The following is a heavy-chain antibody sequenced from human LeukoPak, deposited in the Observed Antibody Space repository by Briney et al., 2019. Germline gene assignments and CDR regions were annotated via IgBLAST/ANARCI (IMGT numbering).Heavy chain of an antibody. Sequence: PSQTLSLTCTVSGGSISSGSYYWSWIRQPAGKGLEWIGRIYTSGSTNYNPSLKSRVTMSVDTSKNQFSLKLSSVTAADTAVYYCARVGYGDYGGVDPWGQGTLVTVSS. J-gene: IGHJ5*02. D-gene: IGHD4-17*01. V-gene: IGHV4-61*02. CDR2: IYTSGST. CDR1: GGSISSGSYY. CDR3: ARVGYGDYGGVDP.